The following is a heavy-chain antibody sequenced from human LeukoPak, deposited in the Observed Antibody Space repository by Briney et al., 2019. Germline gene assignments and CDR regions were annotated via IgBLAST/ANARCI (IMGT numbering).Heavy chain of an antibody. D-gene: IGHD1-14*01. Sequence: GGSLRLSCAASGFTFSSYGMHWVRQAPGKGLEWVAVISYDGSNKYYADSVKGRFTISRDNSKNTLYLQMNSLRAEDTAVYYCAKDHRYIDYYFDYWGQGTLVTVSS. CDR2: ISYDGSNK. CDR1: GFTFSSYG. CDR3: AKDHRYIDYYFDY. V-gene: IGHV3-30*18. J-gene: IGHJ4*02.